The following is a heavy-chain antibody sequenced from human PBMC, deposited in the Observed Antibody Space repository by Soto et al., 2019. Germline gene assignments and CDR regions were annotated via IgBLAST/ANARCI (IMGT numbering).Heavy chain of an antibody. J-gene: IGHJ2*01. CDR2: IYSRGSI. V-gene: IGHV4-61*01. CDR1: GESVSSHTYY. CDR3: ARVDLALSENFDL. Sequence: PSETLSLTCVVSGESVSSHTYYWSWIRQPPGKGPEWIGYIYSRGSISYSASLKSRVTISLDTSKNQFSLMLKSVTAADTATYFCARVDLALSENFDLWGRGTLVTVSS.